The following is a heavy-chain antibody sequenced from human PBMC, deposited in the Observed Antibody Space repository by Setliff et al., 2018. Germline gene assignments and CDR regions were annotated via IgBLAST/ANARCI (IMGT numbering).Heavy chain of an antibody. Sequence: ASVKVSCKVSGYTLTELSMHWVRQAPGEGLEWMGGFDPEDGETIYAQKFQGRVTITADKSTSTAYMELSRLRSEDTAVYYCAISTIFGVVSPTPDAFDIWGQGTMVTVSS. CDR1: GYTLTELS. J-gene: IGHJ3*02. V-gene: IGHV1-24*01. CDR3: AISTIFGVVSPTPDAFDI. CDR2: FDPEDGET. D-gene: IGHD3-3*01.